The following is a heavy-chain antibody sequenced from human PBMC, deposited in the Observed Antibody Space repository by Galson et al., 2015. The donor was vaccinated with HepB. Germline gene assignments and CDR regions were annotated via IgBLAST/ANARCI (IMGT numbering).Heavy chain of an antibody. J-gene: IGHJ4*02. CDR2: IWYDGSNK. D-gene: IGHD3-22*01. V-gene: IGHV3-33*01. CDR1: GFTFSSYG. CDR3: ARGVNYYDSSGYYYYSDY. Sequence: SLRLSCAASGFTFSSYGMHWVRQAPGKGLEWVAVIWYDGSNKYYADSVKGRFTISRDNSKNTLYLQMNSLRAEDTAVYYCARGVNYYDSSGYYYYSDYWGQGTLVTVS.